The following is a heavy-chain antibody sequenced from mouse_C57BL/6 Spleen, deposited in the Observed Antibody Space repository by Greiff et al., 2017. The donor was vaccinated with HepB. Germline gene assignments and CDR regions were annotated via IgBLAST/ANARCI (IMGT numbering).Heavy chain of an antibody. J-gene: IGHJ4*01. CDR2: ISNGGGST. CDR1: GFTFSDYY. Sequence: EVQGVESGGGLVQPGGSLKLSCAASGFTFSDYYMYWVRQTPEKRLEWVAYISNGGGSTYYPDTVKGRFTISRDNAKNTLYLQMSRLKSEDTAMYYCARAGPSYAMDYWGQGTSVTVSS. D-gene: IGHD3-3*01. CDR3: ARAGPSYAMDY. V-gene: IGHV5-12*01.